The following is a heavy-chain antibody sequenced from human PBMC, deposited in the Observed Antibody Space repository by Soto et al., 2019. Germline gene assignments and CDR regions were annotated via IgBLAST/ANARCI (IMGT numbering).Heavy chain of an antibody. CDR1: GYTFTRSG. D-gene: IGHD5-12*01. V-gene: IGHV1-18*01. Sequence: ASEKVSCKASGYTFTRSGISWVRQAPGQGLEWMGWISTYNGDTNYAQTFQGRVTMTTDTSTSTVHMEVRSLRSDDTAVYYCAREGVAPYYYYGMDVWGQGTPVTV. CDR3: AREGVAPYYYYGMDV. J-gene: IGHJ6*02. CDR2: ISTYNGDT.